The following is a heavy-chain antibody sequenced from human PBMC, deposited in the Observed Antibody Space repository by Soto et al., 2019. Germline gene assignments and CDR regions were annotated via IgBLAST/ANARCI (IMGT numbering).Heavy chain of an antibody. Sequence: PSETVSLTCTVSGGSISGYYLSGIRQPPGKGLEWIGYIYYIGSTNYNPSLKSRVTISVDTSKSRLSLELSSVTAADTAVYDCARRSEWFYPWGQGTLVTVSS. CDR2: IYYIGST. V-gene: IGHV4-59*01. J-gene: IGHJ5*02. CDR3: ARRSEWFYP. CDR1: GGSISGYY.